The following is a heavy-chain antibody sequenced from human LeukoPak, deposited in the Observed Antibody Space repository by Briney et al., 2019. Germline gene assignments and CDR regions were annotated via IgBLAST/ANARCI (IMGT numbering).Heavy chain of an antibody. J-gene: IGHJ3*02. CDR1: GYTFTGYY. CDR3: ARDKIVWGSYRTDPFDI. CDR2: INPNSGGK. D-gene: IGHD3-16*02. Sequence: ASVKVSCKASGYTFTGYYKHWVRQAPGQGREWMGWINPNSGGKNDAQKFQGRVTMTRDTSISTAYMELSRLRSDDTAVYYCARDKIVWGSYRTDPFDIWGQGTMVTVSS. V-gene: IGHV1-2*02.